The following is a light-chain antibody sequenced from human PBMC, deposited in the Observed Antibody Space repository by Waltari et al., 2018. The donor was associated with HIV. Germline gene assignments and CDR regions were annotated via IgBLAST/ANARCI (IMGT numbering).Light chain of an antibody. CDR2: DVS. Sequence: QSALTQPASVSASPGQSITISCPGTSSDVGHSDLVSWYQQHPGKAPKLLIYDVSTRPSGVSNRFSGSKSGNTASLTISGLPAEDEAYYYCCSYAGSSTLVFGGGTKLTVL. V-gene: IGLV2-23*02. J-gene: IGLJ3*02. CDR3: CSYAGSSTLV. CDR1: SSDVGHSDL.